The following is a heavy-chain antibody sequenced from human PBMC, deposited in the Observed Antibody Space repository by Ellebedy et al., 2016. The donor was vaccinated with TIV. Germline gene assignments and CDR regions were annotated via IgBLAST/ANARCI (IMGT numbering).Heavy chain of an antibody. Sequence: AASVKVSCKVSGYTLTELSMHWVRQAPGNGLEWMGGFDPEDGETIYAQKFQGRVTMTEDTSTDTAYMELSSLRSEDTAVYYCATEHRGISSFYYFDYWGQGTLVTVSS. CDR2: FDPEDGET. V-gene: IGHV1-24*01. CDR3: ATEHRGISSFYYFDY. CDR1: GYTLTELS. J-gene: IGHJ4*02. D-gene: IGHD6-13*01.